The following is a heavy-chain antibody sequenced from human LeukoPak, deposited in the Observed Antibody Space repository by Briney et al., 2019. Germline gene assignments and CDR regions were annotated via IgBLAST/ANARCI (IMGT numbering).Heavy chain of an antibody. CDR2: IYHSGNT. CDR1: GGSISSYY. J-gene: IGHJ4*02. CDR3: ARVGSGSFDY. D-gene: IGHD1-26*01. Sequence: SETLSLTCTVSGGSISSYYWSWIRQPLGKGLEWIGYIYHSGNTNDNPSLKSRVTISIDTSKNQFYLKMSSVTAADTAVYYCARVGSGSFDYWGQGTLVTVSS. V-gene: IGHV4-59*01.